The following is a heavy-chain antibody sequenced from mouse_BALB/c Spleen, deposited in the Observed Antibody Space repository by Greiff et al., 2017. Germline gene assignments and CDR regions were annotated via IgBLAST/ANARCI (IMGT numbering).Heavy chain of an antibody. CDR1: GFTFSSYG. CDR2: INSNGGST. V-gene: IGHV5-6-3*01. CDR3: ARDQRYGNYD. J-gene: IGHJ3*01. D-gene: IGHD2-10*02. Sequence: EVQLVESGGGLVQPGGSLKLSCAASGFTFSSYGMSWVRQTPDKRLELVATINSNGGSTYYPDSVKGRFTISRDNAKNTLYLQMSSLKSEDTAMYYCARDQRYGNYDWGQGTLVTVSA.